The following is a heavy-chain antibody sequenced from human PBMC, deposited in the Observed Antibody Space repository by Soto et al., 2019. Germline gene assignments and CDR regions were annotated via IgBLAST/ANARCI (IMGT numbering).Heavy chain of an antibody. CDR1: GGSINSSSYF. D-gene: IGHD6-19*01. Sequence: QLQLQESGPGLVKPSETLSLTCSVSGGSINSSSYFWGWVRQPPGKGLEWIGSIYYSGSTYYNPSLRSRVTISVDTSKNQFSLKLISVTAADTAVFYCAIHYSSGSRNWFDPWGQGTLVTVSS. J-gene: IGHJ5*02. CDR2: IYYSGST. V-gene: IGHV4-39*01. CDR3: AIHYSSGSRNWFDP.